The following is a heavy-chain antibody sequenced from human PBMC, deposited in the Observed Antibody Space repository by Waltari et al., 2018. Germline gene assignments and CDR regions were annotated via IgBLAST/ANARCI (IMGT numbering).Heavy chain of an antibody. D-gene: IGHD3-16*01. Sequence: QIQLVQSGAEVKKPGASVKVSCQASGYDFSSYGISWVRQAPGQGLEWMGWIISYNGDKNYAQKFQGRVSLTTDTSTNIAYMDLRSLRSDDTAVYYCARGAKVRTRGFEYWGQGTLVTVSS. CDR2: IISYNGDK. CDR1: GYDFSSYG. CDR3: ARGAKVRTRGFEY. V-gene: IGHV1-18*01. J-gene: IGHJ4*02.